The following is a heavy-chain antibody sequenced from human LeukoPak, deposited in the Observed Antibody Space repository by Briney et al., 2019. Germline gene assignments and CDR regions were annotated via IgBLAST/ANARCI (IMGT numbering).Heavy chain of an antibody. J-gene: IGHJ4*02. CDR3: ARDGYNYGFSDY. CDR1: GFIFSNYG. Sequence: PGGSLRLSCAASGFIFSNYGMNWVRQAPGKGLEWVSSINSRSSYIYYADSVKGRFTISRDNAKNSLYLQMNSLRAEDTAVYYCARDGYNYGFSDYWGQGTLVTVSS. V-gene: IGHV3-21*01. CDR2: INSRSSYI. D-gene: IGHD5-18*01.